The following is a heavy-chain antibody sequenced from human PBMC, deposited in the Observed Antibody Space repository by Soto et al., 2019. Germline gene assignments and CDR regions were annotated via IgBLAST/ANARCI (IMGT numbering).Heavy chain of an antibody. CDR3: TTLEYYYGSGSYWIYYYYYYGMDV. CDR1: GFTFSNAW. D-gene: IGHD3-10*01. Sequence: GGSLRLSCAASGFTFSNAWMNWVRQAPGKGLEWVGRIKSKTDGGTTDYAAPVKGRFTISRDDSKNTLYLQMNSLKTEDTAVYYCTTLEYYYGSGSYWIYYYYYYGMDVWGQGTTVTVSS. J-gene: IGHJ6*02. V-gene: IGHV3-15*07. CDR2: IKSKTDGGTT.